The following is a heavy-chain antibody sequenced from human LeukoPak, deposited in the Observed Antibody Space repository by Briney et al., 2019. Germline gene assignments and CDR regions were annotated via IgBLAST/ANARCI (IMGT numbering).Heavy chain of an antibody. CDR3: ARQGYKSGWYPTFDF. CDR2: VYYAGIT. Sequence: ASETLSLTCTVSGDSIGTYYWSWIRRPPGKGLEWIGHVYYAGITDYNPSLQSRVTISVDPSRNQLSLKLNSVTAADTAVYDCARQGYKSGWYPTFDFWGPGTQVIVSS. J-gene: IGHJ4*02. D-gene: IGHD6-19*01. CDR1: GDSIGTYY. V-gene: IGHV4-59*01.